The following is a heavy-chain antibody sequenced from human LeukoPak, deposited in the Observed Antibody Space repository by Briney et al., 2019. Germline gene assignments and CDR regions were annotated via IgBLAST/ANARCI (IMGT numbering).Heavy chain of an antibody. D-gene: IGHD3-16*01. CDR3: ARAYAGGIFDS. J-gene: IGHJ4*02. V-gene: IGHV3-7*04. Sequence: QSGGSLRLSCAASGFTFSDYWMGWVRQAPGKGLEWVANIKEDGSENYYVDSVRGRFTISRDNAKNSLYLQMNSLRAEDTAVYYCARAYAGGIFDSWGQGALVTVSS. CDR1: GFTFSDYW. CDR2: IKEDGSEN.